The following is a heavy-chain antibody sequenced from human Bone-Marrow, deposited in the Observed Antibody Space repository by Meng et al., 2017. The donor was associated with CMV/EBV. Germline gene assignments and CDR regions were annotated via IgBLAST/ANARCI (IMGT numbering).Heavy chain of an antibody. J-gene: IGHJ4*02. CDR1: GGSISSGDYY. CDR3: ARGGMNGVYGY. Sequence: SETLSLTCTVSGGSISSGDYYWSWIRQPPGKGLEWIGYIYYSGSTYFNPSLKSRVTISVDTSKNQCSLKLSSVTAADTAVYYCARGGMNGVYGYWGQGTLVTVSS. V-gene: IGHV4-30-4*08. CDR2: IYYSGST. D-gene: IGHD6-13*01.